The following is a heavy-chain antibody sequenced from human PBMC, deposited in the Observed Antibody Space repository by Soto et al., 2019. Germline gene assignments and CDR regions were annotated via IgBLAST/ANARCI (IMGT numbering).Heavy chain of an antibody. CDR1: GFTFSNHA. CDR2: FRGNFITT. V-gene: IGHV3-23*01. J-gene: IGHJ4*02. CDR3: VKEGTVGVEGFDF. Sequence: GGSLRLSCAGSGFTFSNHAMHWVRQAPGGGLERVSGFRGNFITTTYADSVKGRFTISRDNSKNTLFLQMNSLRAEDTAIYYCVKEGTVGVEGFDFWGQGTLVTVSS. D-gene: IGHD1-26*01.